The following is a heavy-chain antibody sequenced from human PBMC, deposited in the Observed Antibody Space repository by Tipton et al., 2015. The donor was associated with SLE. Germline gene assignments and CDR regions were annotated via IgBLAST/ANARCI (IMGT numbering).Heavy chain of an antibody. J-gene: IGHJ4*02. CDR1: GGSISSGSYY. CDR3: ARDGGGIDFWSGYFFDY. Sequence: LRLSCTVSGGSISSGSYYWGWIRQPPGKGLEWIGSIYYSGSTHYNPSLKSRVTISVDTSKNQFSLKLTSVTAADTAVYFCARDGGGIDFWSGYFFDYWGQGPLVTVSS. D-gene: IGHD3-3*01. CDR2: IYYSGST. V-gene: IGHV4-39*07.